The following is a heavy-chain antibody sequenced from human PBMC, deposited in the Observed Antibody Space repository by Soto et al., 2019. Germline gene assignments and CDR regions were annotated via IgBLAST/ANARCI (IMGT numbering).Heavy chain of an antibody. Sequence: QVQLQQWGAGLLKPSETLSLTCAVYGGSFSGYYWSWIRQPPGKGLEWIGEINHSGSTNYNPSLKSRVTISVDTSKNQFSLKLSSVTAADTAVYYCARASPVYSSGLMTYYYYYGMDVWGQGTTVTVSS. CDR2: INHSGST. CDR1: GGSFSGYY. J-gene: IGHJ6*02. D-gene: IGHD6-25*01. CDR3: ARASPVYSSGLMTYYYYYGMDV. V-gene: IGHV4-34*01.